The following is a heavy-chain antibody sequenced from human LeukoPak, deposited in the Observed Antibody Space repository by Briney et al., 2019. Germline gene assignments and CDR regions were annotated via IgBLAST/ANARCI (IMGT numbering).Heavy chain of an antibody. CDR1: GFTFTNYV. D-gene: IGHD3-9*01. J-gene: IGHJ3*01. CDR2: ISFDGTIE. V-gene: IGHV3-30*04. Sequence: PGRSLRLSCAASGFTFTNYVMHWVRQAPGKGLEWVAFISFDGTIEYYADSVKGRFTISRDNSKNTLFLQLNGLRADDTSVYYCARGYDVLSGAIPDAVDVWGQATMVTASS. CDR3: ARGYDVLSGAIPDAVDV.